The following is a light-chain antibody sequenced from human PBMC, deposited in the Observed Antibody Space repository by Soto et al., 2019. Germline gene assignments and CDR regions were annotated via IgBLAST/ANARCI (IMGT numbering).Light chain of an antibody. J-gene: IGLJ1*01. Sequence: QSVLTQPPSASGSPGQSVTIFCTGTSSDVGGYNYVXXXXXXXXXXXXLIIYDVTKRPSGVPDRFSGSKSGHTASLTVSGLRAEDEADYYCSSYAGSNRGLFGTGTKVTVL. CDR2: DVT. V-gene: IGLV2-8*01. CDR1: SSDVGGYNY. CDR3: SSYAGSNRGL.